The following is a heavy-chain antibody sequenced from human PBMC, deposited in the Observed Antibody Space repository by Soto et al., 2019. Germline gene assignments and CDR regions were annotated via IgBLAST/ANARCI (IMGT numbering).Heavy chain of an antibody. CDR3: ARVRVIRGVIPSHFGL. Sequence: SVKVSCKASGGTFTSYGISWVRQAPGQGLDWMGLIIPLYGTVNYAQKFQGRVSITADKSTSTAYMDLNSLRSDDTAVYYCARVRVIRGVIPSHFGLWGQGCQVTVSS. D-gene: IGHD3-10*01. J-gene: IGHJ4*02. V-gene: IGHV1-69*06. CDR2: IIPLYGTV. CDR1: GGTFTSYG.